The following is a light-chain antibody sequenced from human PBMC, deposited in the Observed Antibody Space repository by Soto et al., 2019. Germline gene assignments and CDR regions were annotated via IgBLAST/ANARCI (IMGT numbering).Light chain of an antibody. V-gene: IGKV3-20*01. CDR2: DVS. Sequence: EIVLTQSPDTLSLSPGERATFSCRASQSVSSTYLAWYQQKPGQAPGLLVYDVSTRATGIPDRFSGSGSGTDFTLTISRLEPEDFAVYYCQQYFTSPPRLTFGGGTKVEIK. CDR3: QQYFTSPPRLT. J-gene: IGKJ4*01. CDR1: QSVSSTY.